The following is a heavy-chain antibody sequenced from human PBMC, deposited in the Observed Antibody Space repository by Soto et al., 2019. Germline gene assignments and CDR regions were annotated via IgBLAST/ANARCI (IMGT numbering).Heavy chain of an antibody. V-gene: IGHV3-13*01. CDR1: GFTFSSYD. D-gene: IGHD1-26*01. CDR3: AGIVGADIP. CDR2: VASTGET. J-gene: IGHJ5*02. Sequence: DVQFVDSGGGLAQPGGSLRPSCASSGFTFSSYDMHWLRQFTGKRLEWVSAVASTGETYYSDSVRGRFVISRENAKKSVYLQMDILTAGDTAVYYCAGIVGADIPWGQGTLVTVSS.